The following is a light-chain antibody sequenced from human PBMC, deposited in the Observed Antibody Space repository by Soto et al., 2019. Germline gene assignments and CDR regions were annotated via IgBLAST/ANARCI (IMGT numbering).Light chain of an antibody. V-gene: IGKV3-15*01. CDR1: QSVSSN. CDR3: QEYNKWPEGT. Sequence: EIVMTQSPATLSVSPGERATLSCRASQSVSSNLAWYQQKPGQAPRLLIYGASTRATGIPARFSGSGSGTEFTLTIRSLQSKDCAVDCLQEYNKWPEGTFSQGTKLEIK. J-gene: IGKJ2*02. CDR2: GAS.